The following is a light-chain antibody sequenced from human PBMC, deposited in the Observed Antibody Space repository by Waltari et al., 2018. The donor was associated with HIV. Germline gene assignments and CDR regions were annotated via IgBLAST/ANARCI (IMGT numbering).Light chain of an antibody. CDR2: WAS. CDR1: PSVFSTPNAKNY. J-gene: IGKJ1*01. Sequence: DVVMTQSPDALAVSLGERATINCKATPSVFSTPNAKNYIAWYQQRPGQAPKLLIYWASTREFGVSARFSGSGSGTNFTLTITSLQAEDVAVYYCQQYYSPPPTFGQGTKVEIK. CDR3: QQYYSPPPT. V-gene: IGKV4-1*01.